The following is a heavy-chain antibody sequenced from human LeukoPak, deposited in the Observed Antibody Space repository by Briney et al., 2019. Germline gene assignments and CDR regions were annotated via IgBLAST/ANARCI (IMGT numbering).Heavy chain of an antibody. CDR1: GDSISGYY. CDR3: ARGGSYFGY. J-gene: IGHJ4*02. CDR2: IYYSGSL. Sequence: PSETLSLTCTVSGDSISGYYWSWIRQSPGKGLEWIGNIYYSGSLNYNPSLKSRVSISLDMSKNQFSLRLNSVTAADTAVYYCARGGSYFGYWGQGTLATVSS. D-gene: IGHD1-26*01. V-gene: IGHV4-59*01.